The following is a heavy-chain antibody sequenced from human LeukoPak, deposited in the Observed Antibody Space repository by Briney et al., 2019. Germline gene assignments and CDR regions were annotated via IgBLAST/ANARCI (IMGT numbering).Heavy chain of an antibody. CDR1: GFTFSSYG. D-gene: IGHD2-21*02. Sequence: GRSLRLSCAASGFTFSSYGMHWVRQAPGKGLEWVAVIWYDGSNKYYADSVKGRFTISRDNSKSTLYLQMNSLRAEDTAVYYCARVTVTDGSIDYWGQGTLVTVSS. V-gene: IGHV3-33*01. CDR3: ARVTVTDGSIDY. J-gene: IGHJ4*02. CDR2: IWYDGSNK.